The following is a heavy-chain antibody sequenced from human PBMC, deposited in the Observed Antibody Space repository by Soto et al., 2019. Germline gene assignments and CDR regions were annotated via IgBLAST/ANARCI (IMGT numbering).Heavy chain of an antibody. CDR2: ISGSGGST. CDR1: GFTFSSYA. Sequence: GGSLRLSCAASGFTFSSYAMSWVRQAPGKGLEWVSAISGSGGSTYYADSVKGRFTISRDNSKNTLYLQMNSLRAEDTAVYYCAKNHPYYDILTGRTTYYFDYWGQGTLVTVSS. V-gene: IGHV3-23*01. CDR3: AKNHPYYDILTGRTTYYFDY. J-gene: IGHJ4*02. D-gene: IGHD3-9*01.